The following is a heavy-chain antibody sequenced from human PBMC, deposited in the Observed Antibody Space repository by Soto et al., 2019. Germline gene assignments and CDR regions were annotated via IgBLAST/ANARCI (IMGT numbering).Heavy chain of an antibody. CDR2: ISASGGST. V-gene: IGHV3-23*01. D-gene: IGHD6-13*01. CDR1: GFIFSSYA. CDR3: AKDARSTSWYEFDS. J-gene: IGHJ4*02. Sequence: EVQLLDSGGGLVQPGGSLRLSCASSGFIFSSYAMSWVRQAPGKGLEWVSGISASGGSTYYADSVKGRFTISRDNSKNTLYLQMNSLRGEDTGVYYCAKDARSTSWYEFDSWGQGTLVTVSS.